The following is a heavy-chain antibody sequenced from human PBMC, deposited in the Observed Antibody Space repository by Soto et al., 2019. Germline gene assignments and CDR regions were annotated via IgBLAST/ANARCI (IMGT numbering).Heavy chain of an antibody. CDR3: VRHPFGSGYNYYSMDV. Sequence: GESLKISCRGSGYSFTTYWIGWVRQMPGKGLEWMGIIYPGDSDIRYSPSFQGQVTISADKSINTAYLQWSSLKASDTAMYYCVRHPFGSGYNYYSMDVWGQGXTVTVSS. CDR2: IYPGDSDI. V-gene: IGHV5-51*01. D-gene: IGHD5-18*01. CDR1: GYSFTTYW. J-gene: IGHJ6*02.